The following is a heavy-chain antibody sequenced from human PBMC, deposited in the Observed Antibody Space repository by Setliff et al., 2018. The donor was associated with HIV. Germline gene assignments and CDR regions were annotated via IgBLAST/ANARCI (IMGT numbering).Heavy chain of an antibody. CDR3: ARDLKQLAPYYYYYYGMDV. CDR2: IYYSGST. Sequence: SETLSLTCTVSGGSISSGSYYWSWIRQPAGKGLEWIGHIYYSGSTYYNPSLKSRVTISVDTSKNQFSLKLSSVTAADTAVYYCARDLKQLAPYYYYYYGMDVWGQGTTVTVSS. V-gene: IGHV4-61*10. D-gene: IGHD6-13*01. CDR1: GGSISSGSYY. J-gene: IGHJ6*02.